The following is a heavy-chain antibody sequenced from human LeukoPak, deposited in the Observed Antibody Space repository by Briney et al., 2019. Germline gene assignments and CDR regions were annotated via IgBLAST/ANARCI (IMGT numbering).Heavy chain of an antibody. CDR1: GYAFTSSY. CDR2: INPSGGST. J-gene: IGHJ1*01. D-gene: IGHD6-19*01. Sequence: GSVKVAWKASGYAFTSSYMHWVRQAPGQGLKWMGIINPSGGSTSYEQKFQGRVTMTRDTSTSTVYMELSSLRSEDTAVYYCARDLGHSSRWPGAEYFQHWGQGTLVTVSS. CDR3: ARDLGHSSRWPGAEYFQH. V-gene: IGHV1-46*01.